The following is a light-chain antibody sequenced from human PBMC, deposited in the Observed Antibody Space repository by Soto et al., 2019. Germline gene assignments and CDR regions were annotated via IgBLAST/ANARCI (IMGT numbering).Light chain of an antibody. J-gene: IGLJ3*02. CDR1: SSDVGGYNY. CDR3: SSYTRSSHPK. CDR2: DVS. Sequence: QSALTQPASVSGSPGQSITISCTGTSSDVGGYNYVSWYQQHPGKAPKLMIYDVSNRPSGVSNRFSGSKSGNTASLTISGLQAEDEADYYCSSYTRSSHPKFGGGTQLTVL. V-gene: IGLV2-14*01.